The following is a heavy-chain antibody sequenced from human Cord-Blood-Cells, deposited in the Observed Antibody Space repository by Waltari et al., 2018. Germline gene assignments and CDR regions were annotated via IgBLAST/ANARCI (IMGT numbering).Heavy chain of an antibody. J-gene: IGHJ5*02. D-gene: IGHD3-10*01. Sequence: QVQLVQSGAEVKKPGASVKVSCQASGYTFTGYYMHWVRQAPGQGLEWMGGNNPNSGGTNYEQKFQGRVTMTRNTSISTAYMELSRLRSDDTAVYYGARGGFGELFDPWGQGTLVTVSS. CDR2: NNPNSGGT. CDR1: GYTFTGYY. V-gene: IGHV1-2*02. CDR3: ARGGFGELFDP.